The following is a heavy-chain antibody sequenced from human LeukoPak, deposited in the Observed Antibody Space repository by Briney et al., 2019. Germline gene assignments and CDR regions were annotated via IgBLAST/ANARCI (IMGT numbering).Heavy chain of an antibody. D-gene: IGHD2-2*01. V-gene: IGHV3-23*01. CDR3: AKGGVVVPAAPLIAAPEFDY. Sequence: GGSLRLSCVASGFDFSSYAMTWVRQAPGRGLEWVSTIGAYAARTYYADSVKGRFTISRDNAKNSLYLQMNSLRAEDTAVYYCAKGGVVVPAAPLIAAPEFDYWGQGTLVTVSS. CDR1: GFDFSSYA. J-gene: IGHJ4*02. CDR2: IGAYAART.